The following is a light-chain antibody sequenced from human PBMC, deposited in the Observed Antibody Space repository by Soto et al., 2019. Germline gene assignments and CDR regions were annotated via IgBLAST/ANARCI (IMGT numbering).Light chain of an antibody. Sequence: IQMTQFPSSLSASVGDSVTITCXASQDISNYLNWYQQKPGKAPKLLIYDASNLETGVPSRFSGSGSGTDFTFTISSLQPEDIATYYCQQYDNLPLTFGGGTVVDI. V-gene: IGKV1-33*01. CDR3: QQYDNLPLT. J-gene: IGKJ4*01. CDR1: QDISNY. CDR2: DAS.